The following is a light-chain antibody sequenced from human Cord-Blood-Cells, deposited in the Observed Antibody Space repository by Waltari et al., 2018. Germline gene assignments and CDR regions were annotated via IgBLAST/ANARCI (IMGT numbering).Light chain of an antibody. CDR2: GGS. J-gene: IGKJ1*01. CDR3: QQYNNWPRT. CDR1: LSVSSN. Sequence: EIVMTQSPATLSVSPGERATLSCRASLSVSSNLAWYQRKPGQAPRLLIYGGSTRATGIPARFSGSGSGTEFTLTISSLQSENFAVYYGQQYNNWPRTFGQGTKVEIK. V-gene: IGKV3-15*01.